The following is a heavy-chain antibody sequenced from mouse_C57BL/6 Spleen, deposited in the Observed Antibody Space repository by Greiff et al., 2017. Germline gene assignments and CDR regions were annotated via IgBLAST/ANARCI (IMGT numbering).Heavy chain of an antibody. J-gene: IGHJ3*01. CDR2: IYPGDGDT. Sequence: QVQLQQSGPELVKPGASVKISCKASGYAFSSSWMNWVKQRPGKGLEWIGRIYPGDGDTNYNGTFKGKATMTADKSSSTAYMQLSSLTSEDSAVYFCAREGVTTGFAYWGQGTLVTVSA. D-gene: IGHD2-2*01. CDR1: GYAFSSSW. V-gene: IGHV1-82*01. CDR3: AREGVTTGFAY.